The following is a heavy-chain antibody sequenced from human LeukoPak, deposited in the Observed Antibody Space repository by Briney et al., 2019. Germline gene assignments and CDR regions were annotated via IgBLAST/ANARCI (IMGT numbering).Heavy chain of an antibody. V-gene: IGHV4-59*01. CDR3: ARDLQAFDI. Sequence: SETLSLTCTVSGGSISSYYWSWIRQPPGKGLEWIGYIYYSGSTNYNPSLKSRVTISVDTSKNQFSLKLSPVTAADTAVYYCARDLQAFDIWGQGTMVTVSS. J-gene: IGHJ3*02. CDR2: IYYSGST. CDR1: GGSISSYY.